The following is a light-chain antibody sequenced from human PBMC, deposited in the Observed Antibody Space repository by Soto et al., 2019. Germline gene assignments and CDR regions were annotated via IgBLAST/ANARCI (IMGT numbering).Light chain of an antibody. CDR1: QSVSSN. CDR2: GAS. J-gene: IGKJ1*01. CDR3: QQYNKWPRT. Sequence: EIVMTQSPATLSVSPGERGTLSCRASQSVSSNLAWYQQKPGQAPRLLMYGASTRATGIPARFSGSGSGTEFTLTISSLQSGDFAVYYCQQYNKWPRTFGQGTKVEIK. V-gene: IGKV3-15*01.